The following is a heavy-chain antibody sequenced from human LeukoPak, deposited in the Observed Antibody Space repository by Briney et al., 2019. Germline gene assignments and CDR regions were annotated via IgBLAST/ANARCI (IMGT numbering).Heavy chain of an antibody. D-gene: IGHD3-3*01. CDR3: ARAHHDFWGDYHYGLDV. V-gene: IGHV3-21*01. J-gene: IGHJ6*02. CDR1: GFTFNTYT. Sequence: PGGSLRLSCAASGFTFNTYTMNWVRQAPGKGLEWVSSISSSSSYIYYADSVKGRFTISRDNAKNSLYLQMNSLRAEDTAVYYCARAHHDFWGDYHYGLDVWGQGTTVTVSS. CDR2: ISSSSSYI.